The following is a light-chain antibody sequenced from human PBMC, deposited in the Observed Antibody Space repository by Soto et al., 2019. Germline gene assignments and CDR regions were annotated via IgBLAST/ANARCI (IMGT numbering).Light chain of an antibody. Sequence: EIVLTQSPGTLSLSPGERATLSCRASQSVSSSYLAWYQQKPGQGPRLLIYGASSRATGIPDRFSGSGSGTDFTLTISRLEPEDFAVYYCQQYGSSPPGATFGQGTKVDIK. CDR2: GAS. J-gene: IGKJ1*01. CDR3: QQYGSSPPGAT. V-gene: IGKV3-20*01. CDR1: QSVSSSY.